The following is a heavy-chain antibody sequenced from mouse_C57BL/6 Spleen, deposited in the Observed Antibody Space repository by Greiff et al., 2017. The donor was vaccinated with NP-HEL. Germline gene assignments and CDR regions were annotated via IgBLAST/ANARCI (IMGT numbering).Heavy chain of an antibody. CDR2: INPNNGGT. CDR3: ARRAYDYDAMDY. J-gene: IGHJ4*01. CDR1: GYTFTDYY. V-gene: IGHV1-26*01. Sequence: VQLQQSGPELVKPGASVKISCKASGYTFTDYYMNWVKQSHGKSLEWIGDINPNNGGTSYNQKFKGKATLTVDKSSSTAYMELRSLTSEDSAVYYCARRAYDYDAMDYWGQGTSVTVSS. D-gene: IGHD3-3*01.